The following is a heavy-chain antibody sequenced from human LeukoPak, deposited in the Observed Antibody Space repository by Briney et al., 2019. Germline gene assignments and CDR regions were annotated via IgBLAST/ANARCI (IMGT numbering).Heavy chain of an antibody. J-gene: IGHJ6*02. D-gene: IGHD3-10*02. CDR2: IYYSGST. V-gene: IGHV4-59*01. CDR1: GGSISSYY. Sequence: PSETLSLTCAVSGGSISSYYWSWIRQPPGKGLEWIGYIYYSGSTNYNPSLKSRVTISVDTSKNQFSLKLLSVTAADTAVYYCARDLHYYVAMDVWGQGTTVTVSS. CDR3: ARDLHYYVAMDV.